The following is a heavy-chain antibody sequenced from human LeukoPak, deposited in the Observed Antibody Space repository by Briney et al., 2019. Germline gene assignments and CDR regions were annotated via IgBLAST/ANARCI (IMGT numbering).Heavy chain of an antibody. Sequence: PSETLSLTCTVSGGSISSYYWSWIRQPPGKGLEWIGYIYYSGSTNYNPSLKSRATISVDTSKNQFSLKLSSVTAADTAVYYCARADSSGWNDAFDIWGQGTMVTVSS. V-gene: IGHV4-59*01. CDR3: ARADSSGWNDAFDI. J-gene: IGHJ3*02. CDR1: GGSISSYY. D-gene: IGHD6-19*01. CDR2: IYYSGST.